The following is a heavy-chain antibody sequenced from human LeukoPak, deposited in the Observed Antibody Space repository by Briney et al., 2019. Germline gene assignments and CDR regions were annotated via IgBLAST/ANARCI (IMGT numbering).Heavy chain of an antibody. D-gene: IGHD2-15*01. CDR2: ITSSGSPT. J-gene: IGHJ3*02. CDR3: ARDISSSTRAFDI. Sequence: GGSLRLSCAASGFTLSPYEMTWLRQAPGKGLEWISFITSSGSPTFYADSVKGRLTIFRDTAKNSLFLQMNNLRGEDTAVYYCARDISSSTRAFDIWGQGTMVTLS. V-gene: IGHV3-48*03. CDR1: GFTLSPYE.